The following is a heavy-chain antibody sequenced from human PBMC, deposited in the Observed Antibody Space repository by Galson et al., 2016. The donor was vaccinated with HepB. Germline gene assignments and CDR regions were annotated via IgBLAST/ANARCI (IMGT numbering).Heavy chain of an antibody. V-gene: IGHV4/OR15-8*02. CDR2: MFHSGNP. Sequence: ETLSLTCAVSCGSVTSSNWWNWVRQPPAKGLEWIGEMFHSGNPNYSPSFRSRVTIAIDKAKNHVSLRLASMTAADTAMYYCARLGEGATFRAGHDGFDIWGQGIMVTVSS. CDR1: CGSVTSSNW. J-gene: IGHJ3*02. CDR3: ARLGEGATFRAGHDGFDI. D-gene: IGHD1-26*01.